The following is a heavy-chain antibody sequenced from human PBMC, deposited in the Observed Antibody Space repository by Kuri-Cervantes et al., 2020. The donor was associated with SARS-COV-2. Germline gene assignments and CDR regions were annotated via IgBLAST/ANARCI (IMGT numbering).Heavy chain of an antibody. CDR2: INWNVGST. D-gene: IGHD4-17*01. V-gene: IGHV3-20*04. J-gene: IGHJ4*02. CDR3: ARGDRYGDYQTFDY. CDR1: GFTFDDYG. Sequence: GGSLRLSCAASGFTFDDYGMSWVRQAPGKGLEWVSGINWNVGSTGYADSVKGRFTISRDNAKNSLYLQMNSLRAEDTALYYCARGDRYGDYQTFDYWGQGTLVTVSS.